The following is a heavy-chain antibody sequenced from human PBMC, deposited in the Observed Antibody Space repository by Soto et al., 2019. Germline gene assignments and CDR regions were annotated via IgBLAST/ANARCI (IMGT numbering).Heavy chain of an antibody. CDR3: VKVSTFYDILTGYYSTNFFDP. CDR2: ISSDGDIT. CDR1: GFTFSEYS. Sequence: GGSLRLSCSASGFTFSEYSMHWVRQAPGKGLQYVSTISSDGDITYYADSVKGRFTISRDNSKNSLYLQMNSLRPEDTAVYYCVKVSTFYDILTGYYSTNFFDPWGQGTLVTVSS. V-gene: IGHV3-64D*06. D-gene: IGHD3-9*01. J-gene: IGHJ5*02.